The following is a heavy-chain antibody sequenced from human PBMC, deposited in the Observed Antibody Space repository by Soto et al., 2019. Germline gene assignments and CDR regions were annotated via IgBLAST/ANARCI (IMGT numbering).Heavy chain of an antibody. CDR1: GFTFSRFA. D-gene: IGHD3-10*01. CDR2: SDETGVYT. J-gene: IGHJ4*02. CDR3: VKDHGTAMVRWGLDS. V-gene: IGHV3-64D*06. Sequence: EVQLEESGGNLVQPGGSLRLSCSASGFTFSRFAMHWVRQAPGKGLEYISSSDETGVYTPYADSVKVRFTISRDNSKTTLYIQVSSLRPEDTAVYYCVKDHGTAMVRWGLDSWGQGALVTVSS.